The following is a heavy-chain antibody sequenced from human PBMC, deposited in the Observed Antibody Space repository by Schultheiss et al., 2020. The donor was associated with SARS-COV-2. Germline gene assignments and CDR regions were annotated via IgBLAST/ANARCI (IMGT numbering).Heavy chain of an antibody. Sequence: SQTLSLTCAVYGGSFSGYYWSWIRQPPGKGLEWIGRIYTSGSTNYNPSLKSRVTISVDTSKNQFSLKLSSVTAADTAVYYCARDGYYDFWSGYRAYYYYYMDVWGKGTTVTVSS. CDR2: IYTSGST. CDR3: ARDGYYDFWSGYRAYYYYYMDV. J-gene: IGHJ6*03. CDR1: GGSFSGYY. D-gene: IGHD3-3*01. V-gene: IGHV4-59*10.